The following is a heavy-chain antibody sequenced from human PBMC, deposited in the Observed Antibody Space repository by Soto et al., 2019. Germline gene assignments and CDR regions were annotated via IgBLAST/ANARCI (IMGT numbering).Heavy chain of an antibody. CDR2: ISSSSSTI. D-gene: IGHD2-8*01. Sequence: EVQLVESGGGLVQPGGSLRLSCAASRFTFSSYSMNWVRQAPGKGLEWVSYISSSSSTIYYADSVKGRFTISRDNAKNSLYLQVNSLRAEDTAVYYCARAVLSYYYGMAVWGQGTTVTVSS. CDR1: RFTFSSYS. CDR3: ARAVLSYYYGMAV. J-gene: IGHJ6*02. V-gene: IGHV3-48*01.